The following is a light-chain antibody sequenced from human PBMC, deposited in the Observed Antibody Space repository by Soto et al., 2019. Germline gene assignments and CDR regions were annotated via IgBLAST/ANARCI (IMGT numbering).Light chain of an antibody. J-gene: IGKJ1*01. V-gene: IGKV3-20*01. CDR1: RSGSISY. CDR2: DAS. CDR3: QQYGTSPWT. Sequence: ENVLTQSPGTLSLTPGERATLSCRASRSGSISYVAWYQQKPGQAPRLLIFDASSRATGIPDRFRGSGSGTDFTLTISRLEPDDFAVYYCQQYGTSPWTFGQVTIV.